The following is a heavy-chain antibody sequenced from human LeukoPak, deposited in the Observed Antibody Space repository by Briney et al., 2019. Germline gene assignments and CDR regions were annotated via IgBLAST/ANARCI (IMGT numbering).Heavy chain of an antibody. J-gene: IGHJ4*02. CDR1: GGSISPYY. CDR3: ARVGDWNDLVY. V-gene: IGHV4-59*01. Sequence: PSETLSLTCTVSGGSISPYYWSWIQQTPGKGLEWIGYILCSGTTTNYNPSLKSRVTISVDTSKNQFSLKLSSVTAADTAVYYCARVGDWNDLVYWGQGTLVTVSS. CDR2: ILCSGTT. D-gene: IGHD1-1*01.